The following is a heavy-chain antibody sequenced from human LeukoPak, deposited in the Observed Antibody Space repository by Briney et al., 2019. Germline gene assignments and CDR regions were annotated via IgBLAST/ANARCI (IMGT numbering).Heavy chain of an antibody. Sequence: ASVKVSCKASGYTFTGYYMHWVRQAPRQPLEWIGWINPNSGGTNYAQKFQGRVTMTRDTSISTAYMELSRLRSDDTAVYYCVRPATVTNNWFDPWGQGTLVTVSS. CDR3: VRPATVTNNWFDP. CDR2: INPNSGGT. J-gene: IGHJ5*02. V-gene: IGHV1-2*02. D-gene: IGHD4-17*01. CDR1: GYTFTGYY.